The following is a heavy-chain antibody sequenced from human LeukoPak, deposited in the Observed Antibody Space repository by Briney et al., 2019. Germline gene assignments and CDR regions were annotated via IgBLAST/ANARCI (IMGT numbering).Heavy chain of an antibody. CDR3: ARVLPLGTGTTFDY. CDR1: GGSISSYY. D-gene: IGHD1-7*01. Sequence: SETLSLTCTVPGGSISSYYWSWIRQPPGKGLEWIGYIYYSGSTNYNPSLKSRVTISVDTSKNQFSLKLSSVTAADTAVYYCARVLPLGTGTTFDYWGQGTLVTVSS. J-gene: IGHJ4*02. CDR2: IYYSGST. V-gene: IGHV4-59*01.